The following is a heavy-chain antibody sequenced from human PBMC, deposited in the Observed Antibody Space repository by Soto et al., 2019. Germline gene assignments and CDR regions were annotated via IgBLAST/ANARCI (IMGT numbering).Heavy chain of an antibody. CDR2: IYYSGST. CDR1: GDSLCSYY. CDR3: ARRYGGNFDY. D-gene: IGHD1-26*01. Sequence: PVTLPHPSTVSGDSLCSYYWCWIRQPPGKGLEWIGYIYYSGSTNYNPSLKSRVTISVDTSKNQFSLKLSSVTAADTAVYYCARRYGGNFDYWGHGTPVTVS. V-gene: IGHV4-59*01. J-gene: IGHJ4*01.